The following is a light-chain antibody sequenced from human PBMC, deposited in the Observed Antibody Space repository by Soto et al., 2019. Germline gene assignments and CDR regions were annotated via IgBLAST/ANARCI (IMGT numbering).Light chain of an antibody. CDR2: GAS. J-gene: IGKJ1*01. CDR3: QQYGSSSWT. CDR1: QSVSSSY. Sequence: EIVLTQSPGTLSLSPGERATLSCRASQSVSSSYFAWYQQRFGQAPRLLIYGASSRATGIPDRFSGSGSGTDFTLTISRLEPEDFALYYCQQYGSSSWTFGQGTKVDIK. V-gene: IGKV3-20*01.